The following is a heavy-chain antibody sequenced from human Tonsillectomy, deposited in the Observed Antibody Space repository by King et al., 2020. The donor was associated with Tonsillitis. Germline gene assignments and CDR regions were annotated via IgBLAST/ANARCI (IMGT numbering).Heavy chain of an antibody. J-gene: IGHJ4*02. CDR1: GGSFSGYY. CDR2: ISQSGST. Sequence: VQLQQWGAGLLKPSETLSLTCAVYGGSFSGYYWSWIRQPPGKGLEWIGEISQSGSTNYNPSLKSRVTISVDTSKNQFSPKLSSVTAADTAVYYCARRDLVVTAPDYWGQGTLVTVSS. CDR3: ARRDLVVTAPDY. V-gene: IGHV4-34*01. D-gene: IGHD2-21*02.